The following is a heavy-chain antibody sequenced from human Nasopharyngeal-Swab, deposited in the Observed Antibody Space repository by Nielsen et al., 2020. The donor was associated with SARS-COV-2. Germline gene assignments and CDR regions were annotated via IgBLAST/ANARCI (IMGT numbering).Heavy chain of an antibody. Sequence: SETLSLTCAISGDSVSNDRAAWSWIRQSPSRGLEWLGRTWYRSKWNYDYATSLSGRLTVSSDTAKNQFSPHLNSVTPDDTAVYYCARIQQQLPGIVWGQGTMVIVSS. J-gene: IGHJ3*01. V-gene: IGHV6-1*01. CDR3: ARIQQQLPGIV. CDR2: TWYRSKWNY. CDR1: GDSVSNDRAA. D-gene: IGHD6-13*01.